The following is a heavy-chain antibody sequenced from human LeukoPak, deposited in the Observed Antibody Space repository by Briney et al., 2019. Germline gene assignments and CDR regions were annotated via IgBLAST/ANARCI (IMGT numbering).Heavy chain of an antibody. Sequence: ASVKVSCKASGYIFTGYYIHWVRQAPGQGLEWMGWVSPNTGGANLAEKFQGRVTMTRDTSIRTAYMEMTRLTSDDTAVYYCAKDYWGYQQLAVFDFWGQGTLVTVSS. CDR3: AKDYWGYQQLAVFDF. J-gene: IGHJ4*02. D-gene: IGHD2-2*01. CDR2: VSPNTGGA. CDR1: GYIFTGYY. V-gene: IGHV1-2*02.